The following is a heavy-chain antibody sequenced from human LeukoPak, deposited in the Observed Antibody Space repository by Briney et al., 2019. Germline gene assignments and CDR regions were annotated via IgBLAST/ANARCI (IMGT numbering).Heavy chain of an antibody. Sequence: GGSPRLSCAASGFTFSAYNMNWVRRTPGKGLEWVSSITTSSSYMFYADSVRGRFTISRDNAENSLYLQMNSLRDEDTAVYYCARSLGWRIVGAAGVGWFDPWGQGTLVTVSS. CDR1: GFTFSAYN. CDR2: ITTSSSYM. V-gene: IGHV3-21*01. J-gene: IGHJ5*02. D-gene: IGHD1-26*01. CDR3: ARSLGWRIVGAAGVGWFDP.